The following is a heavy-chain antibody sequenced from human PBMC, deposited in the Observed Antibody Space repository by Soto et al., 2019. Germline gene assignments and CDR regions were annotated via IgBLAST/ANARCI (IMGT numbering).Heavy chain of an antibody. CDR1: KLTVGSSY. D-gene: IGHD2-15*01. J-gene: IGHJ4*02. Sequence: GGSLRLSCAASKLTVGSSYMTWVRQAPGKGLEWVSVIYSGGLTYYADSVKGRFTISRDTSKNTLYLQMNTLRADDTAVYYCASSAGFCSGGSCYDYWGQGTLVTVSS. CDR2: IYSGGLT. V-gene: IGHV3-53*01. CDR3: ASSAGFCSGGSCYDY.